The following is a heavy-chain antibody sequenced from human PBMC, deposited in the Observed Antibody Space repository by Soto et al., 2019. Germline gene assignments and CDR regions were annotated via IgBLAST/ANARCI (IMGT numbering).Heavy chain of an antibody. V-gene: IGHV3-30*18. Sequence: PGGSLRLSCAASGFTFSSYGMHWVRQAPGKGLEWVAVISHDGGHEYYADSVKGRFTISRVTSKNALILQMNSLRAEDTAVYYCVKGNSGSPYGAFDYWGQGTQVTVSS. CDR2: ISHDGGHE. J-gene: IGHJ4*02. CDR1: GFTFSSYG. CDR3: VKGNSGSPYGAFDY. D-gene: IGHD1-26*01.